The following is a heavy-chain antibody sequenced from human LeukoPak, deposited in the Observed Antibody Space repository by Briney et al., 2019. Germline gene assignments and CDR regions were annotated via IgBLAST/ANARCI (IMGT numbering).Heavy chain of an antibody. CDR2: ISGSGGST. CDR1: GFTFSSYA. D-gene: IGHD5-12*01. V-gene: IGHV3-23*01. Sequence: GGSLRLSCAVSGFTFSSYAMSWVRQAPGKGLEWVSAISGSGGSTYYADSVKGRFTISRDNSKNTLYLQMNSLRAEDTAVYYCAKDQSSGYCFDYWGQGTLVTVSS. CDR3: AKDQSSGYCFDY. J-gene: IGHJ4*02.